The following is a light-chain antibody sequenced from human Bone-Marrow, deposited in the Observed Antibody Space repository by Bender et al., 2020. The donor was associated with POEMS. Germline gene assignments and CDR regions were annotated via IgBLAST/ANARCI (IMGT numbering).Light chain of an antibody. Sequence: QSALTQPVSVSGSPGQSITISCTGTNSDVGTYNLVSWYQQHPDKAPKLIIYDVTKRPSGVSDRFSGSKSGNTASLTVSGLEAEDEADYYCSSFAGHDNFWVSGGGTKLTVL. CDR3: SSFAGHDNFWV. J-gene: IGLJ3*02. V-gene: IGLV2-23*02. CDR2: DVT. CDR1: NSDVGTYNL.